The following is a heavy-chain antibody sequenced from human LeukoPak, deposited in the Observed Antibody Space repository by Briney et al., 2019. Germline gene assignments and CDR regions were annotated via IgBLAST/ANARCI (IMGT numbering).Heavy chain of an antibody. Sequence: GGSLRLSCAASGFTFSSYGVHWVRQAPGKGLEWVAFIWYDGSNKYYADSVKGRFTISRDNSKNTLYLQMNSLRAEDTAVYYCAKAPPEDYYYYMDVWGKGTTVTVSS. D-gene: IGHD1-14*01. J-gene: IGHJ6*03. CDR3: AKAPPEDYYYYMDV. CDR2: IWYDGSNK. CDR1: GFTFSSYG. V-gene: IGHV3-30*02.